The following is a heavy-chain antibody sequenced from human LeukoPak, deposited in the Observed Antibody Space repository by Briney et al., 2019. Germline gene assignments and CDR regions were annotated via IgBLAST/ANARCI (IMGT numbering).Heavy chain of an antibody. J-gene: IGHJ4*02. CDR3: ARGRLMTTVTIPDY. V-gene: IGHV1-46*01. CDR1: GYSFISYY. Sequence: GASVKVSCKASGYSFISYYMPWVRQAPGQGLEWMGIINPNTGGTNYAQKFQGRVTMTRDTSTSTVYMELSSLRSEDTAVYYCARGRLMTTVTIPDYWGQGTLVTVSS. CDR2: INPNTGGT. D-gene: IGHD4-17*01.